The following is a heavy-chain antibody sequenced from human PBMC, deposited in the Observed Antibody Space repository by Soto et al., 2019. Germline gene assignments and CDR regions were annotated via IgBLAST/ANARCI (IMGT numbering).Heavy chain of an antibody. D-gene: IGHD5-18*01. CDR1: GFTFRSFT. V-gene: IGHV3-21*01. Sequence: WWSLRLACAASGFTFRSFTMNWVRQAPGKGLEWFSTISSNSAYIYYTDALRGRFTISRDNAKNSLHLQMNSLRAEDTAVYYCTRDASRDSRVRGWFHXWGPGTLVTVSX. CDR3: TRDASRDSRVRGWFHX. CDR2: ISSNSAYI. J-gene: IGHJ5*02.